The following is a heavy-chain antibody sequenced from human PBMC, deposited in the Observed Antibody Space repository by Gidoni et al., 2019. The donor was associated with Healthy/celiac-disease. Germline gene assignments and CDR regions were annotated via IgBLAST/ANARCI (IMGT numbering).Heavy chain of an antibody. CDR2: ISNDGSNK. J-gene: IGHJ6*02. Sequence: QVQLVEPGGGVVQPGRSLRLSCAASGVSFSRYAMHWVRQAPGKGLEWVAVISNDGSNKYYADSVKGRFTISRDNSKNTLYLQMNSLRAEDTAVYYCARDIPETMYYYGMDVWGQGTTVTVSS. D-gene: IGHD2-2*02. CDR3: ARDIPETMYYYGMDV. CDR1: GVSFSRYA. V-gene: IGHV3-30-3*01.